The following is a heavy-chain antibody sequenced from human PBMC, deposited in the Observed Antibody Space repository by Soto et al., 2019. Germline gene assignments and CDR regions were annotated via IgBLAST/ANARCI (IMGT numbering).Heavy chain of an antibody. D-gene: IGHD2-21*02. Sequence: GASVKVSCKASGGTFSSYAISWVRQAPGQGLEWMGGIIPIFGTANYAQKFQGRVTITADEPTSTAYMELSRLRSEDTAVYYCARVPTIVVVTAITLGDAFDIWGQGTMVTVSS. CDR1: GGTFSSYA. J-gene: IGHJ3*02. CDR2: IIPIFGTA. CDR3: ARVPTIVVVTAITLGDAFDI. V-gene: IGHV1-69*13.